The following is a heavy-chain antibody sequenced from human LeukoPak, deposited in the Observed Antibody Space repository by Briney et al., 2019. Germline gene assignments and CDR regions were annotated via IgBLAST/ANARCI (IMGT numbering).Heavy chain of an antibody. D-gene: IGHD3-3*01. J-gene: IGHJ6*03. V-gene: IGHV1-8*03. CDR3: ARGGGFLEWTRTMDV. Sequence: GASVKVSCKASGYTFTSYGISWVRQAPGQGLEWMGWINPNSGGTNYAQKFQGRVTITRNTSISTAYMELSSLRSEDTAVYYCARGGGFLEWTRTMDVWGKGTTVTVSS. CDR1: GYTFTSYG. CDR2: INPNSGGT.